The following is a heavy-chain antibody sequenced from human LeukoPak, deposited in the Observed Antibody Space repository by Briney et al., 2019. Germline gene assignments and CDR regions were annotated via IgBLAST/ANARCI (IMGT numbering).Heavy chain of an antibody. V-gene: IGHV3-74*01. CDR3: ARGRYGDRVRKFAGMDV. D-gene: IGHD4-17*01. CDR1: GFTFSRYW. J-gene: IGHJ6*02. Sequence: GGSLRLSCAASGFTFSRYWMHWVRQTPGKGLVWVSRINSDGSSTRYADSVRGRSTISRDNSKNTLYLQMNSLRAEDTAVYYCARGRYGDRVRKFAGMDVWGQGTTATVSS. CDR2: INSDGSST.